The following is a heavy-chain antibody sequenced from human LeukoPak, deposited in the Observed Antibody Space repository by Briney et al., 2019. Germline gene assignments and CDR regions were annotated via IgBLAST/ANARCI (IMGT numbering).Heavy chain of an antibody. Sequence: GGSLRLSFAASGFTFSCYSMNWVRQAPGKGLEWVSCISKSSSYIDYAGSVRGRFTISRDNAKNSLYLQMNSLRAEDTAVYYCASSYCSGGSCYAYDYWGQGTLVTVSS. CDR1: GFTFSCYS. CDR3: ASSYCSGGSCYAYDY. V-gene: IGHV3-21*01. J-gene: IGHJ4*02. D-gene: IGHD2-15*01. CDR2: ISKSSSYI.